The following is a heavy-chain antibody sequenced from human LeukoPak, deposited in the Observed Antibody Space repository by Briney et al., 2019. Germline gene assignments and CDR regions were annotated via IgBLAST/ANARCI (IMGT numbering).Heavy chain of an antibody. CDR1: GFTLRNYW. CDR2: ISGDGSVT. Sequence: GGSLRLSCAASGFTLRNYWMHWVRQVPGKRLVWVTRISGDGSVTNYADSVKGRFTISRDNAKNALFLQINSLRAEDTAVYYCASYRSSSGGASYYLDYWGHGTLVTVSS. V-gene: IGHV3-74*01. J-gene: IGHJ4*01. CDR3: ASYRSSSGGASYYLDY. D-gene: IGHD6-6*01.